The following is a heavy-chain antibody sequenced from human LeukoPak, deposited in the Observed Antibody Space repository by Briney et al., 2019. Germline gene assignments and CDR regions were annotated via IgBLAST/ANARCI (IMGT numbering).Heavy chain of an antibody. Sequence: GGSLRLSCAASGFTFSNSWRTWVRQFPGKGLEGLATINGEGSDKYYVDSVKGRFIISRANAKNSLHLQMSSLRVEDTAVYYCMDLGQSEWGQGTLVTVSS. D-gene: IGHD5-12*01. J-gene: IGHJ4*02. CDR1: GFTFSNSW. V-gene: IGHV3-7*01. CDR2: INGEGSDK. CDR3: MDLGQSE.